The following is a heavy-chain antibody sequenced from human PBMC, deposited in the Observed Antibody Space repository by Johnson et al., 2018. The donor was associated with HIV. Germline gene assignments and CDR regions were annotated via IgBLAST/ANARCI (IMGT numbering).Heavy chain of an antibody. Sequence: VQLVESGGGLVQPGGSLRLSCAASGFTVSSNYMSWVRQAPGQGLEWVSVIYSGGSTYYADSVKGRFTISRDNSKNTLYLQMNSLRAEDTAVYYCASLSSSGAFDIWGQVTMVTVSS. J-gene: IGHJ3*02. V-gene: IGHV3-66*01. D-gene: IGHD6-6*01. CDR2: IYSGGST. CDR3: ASLSSSGAFDI. CDR1: GFTVSSNY.